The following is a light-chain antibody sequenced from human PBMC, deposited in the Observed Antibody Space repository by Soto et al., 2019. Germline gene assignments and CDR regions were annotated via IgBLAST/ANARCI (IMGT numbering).Light chain of an antibody. V-gene: IGLV2-11*01. CDR1: SSDVGAYHY. CDR2: DVS. J-gene: IGLJ1*01. CDR3: CSYAGGYTFI. Sequence: QSALTQPRSVSGSPGQSVTISCAGTSSDVGAYHYVSWYQQHPGKAPKFMIYDVSKRPSGVPDRFSGSMSGNTASLTISALQAEDEADYYCCSYAGGYTFIFGSGTKLTVL.